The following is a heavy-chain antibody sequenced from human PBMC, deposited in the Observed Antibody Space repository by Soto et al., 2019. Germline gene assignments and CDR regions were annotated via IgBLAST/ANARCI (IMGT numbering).Heavy chain of an antibody. CDR1: GFTFSSYA. V-gene: IGHV3-30-3*01. D-gene: IGHD1-1*01. J-gene: IGHJ6*02. CDR2: ISYDGSNK. Sequence: GGSLRLSCAASGFTFSSYAMHWVRQAPGKGLEWVSVISYDGSNKYYADSVKGRFTISRDNSKNTLYLQMNSLRAEDTAVYYCARDRLRYNWNDFPYYYYGMDVWGQGTTVTVSS. CDR3: ARDRLRYNWNDFPYYYYGMDV.